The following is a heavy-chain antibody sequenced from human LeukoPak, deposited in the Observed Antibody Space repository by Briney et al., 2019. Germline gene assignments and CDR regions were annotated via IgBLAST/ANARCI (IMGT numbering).Heavy chain of an antibody. Sequence: SETLSLTCTVSGGSISSGSYYWSWLRQPAGKGLEWIGRIYTSGSTNYNPSLKSRVTISVDTSKNQFSLKLSSVTAADTAVYYCAREGSYDSSGYYYVHYWGQGTLVTVSS. J-gene: IGHJ4*02. CDR2: IYTSGST. CDR1: GGSISSGSYY. CDR3: AREGSYDSSGYYYVHY. V-gene: IGHV4-61*02. D-gene: IGHD3-22*01.